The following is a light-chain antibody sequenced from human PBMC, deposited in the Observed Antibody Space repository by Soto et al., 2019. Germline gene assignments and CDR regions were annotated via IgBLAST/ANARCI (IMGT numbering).Light chain of an antibody. Sequence: EIVLTQSPGTLSLSPGERATLSCRASQSVSSSYLAWYQQKPGQAPRLLIYGASSRATGIPDRLSGSGSGTDFTLTISRLEPEYFAVYYCQQYSSSPQTFGQGTKVEIK. CDR3: QQYSSSPQT. J-gene: IGKJ1*01. CDR2: GAS. CDR1: QSVSSSY. V-gene: IGKV3-20*01.